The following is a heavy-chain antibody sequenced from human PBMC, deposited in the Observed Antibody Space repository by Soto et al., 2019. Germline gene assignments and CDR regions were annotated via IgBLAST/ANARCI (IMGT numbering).Heavy chain of an antibody. CDR1: GYTFTGYY. D-gene: IGHD4-17*01. Sequence: ASVKVSCKASGYTFTGYYIHWVRQAPGQGLEWMGWISAYNGNTNYAQKLQGRVTMTTDTSTSTAYMELRSLRSDDTAVYYCARDSSPYGDYVGFDYWGQGTLVTVSS. J-gene: IGHJ4*02. CDR2: ISAYNGNT. V-gene: IGHV1-18*04. CDR3: ARDSSPYGDYVGFDY.